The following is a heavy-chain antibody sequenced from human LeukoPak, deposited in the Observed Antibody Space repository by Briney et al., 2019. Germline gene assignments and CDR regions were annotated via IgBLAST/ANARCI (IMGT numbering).Heavy chain of an antibody. D-gene: IGHD3-9*01. V-gene: IGHV1-18*01. CDR3: ARASRLLRYFDWLLPNDY. CDR2: ISAYNGNT. J-gene: IGHJ4*02. CDR1: GYTFTSYG. Sequence: GASVKVSCKASGYTFTSYGISWVRQAPGQGLEWVGWISAYNGNTNYAQKLQSRVTMTTDTSTSTAYMELRSLRSDDTAVYYCARASRLLRYFDWLLPNDYWGQGTLVTVSS.